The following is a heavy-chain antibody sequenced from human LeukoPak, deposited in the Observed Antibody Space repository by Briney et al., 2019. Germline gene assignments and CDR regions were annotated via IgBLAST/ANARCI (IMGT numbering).Heavy chain of an antibody. CDR2: IYHSGST. V-gene: IGHV4-38-2*02. D-gene: IGHD6-19*01. J-gene: IGHJ4*02. CDR3: ARRRGSSHFDY. CDR1: GYSISSGYY. Sequence: PSETLSLTCTVSGYSISSGYYWGWIRQPPGKGLEWIGSIYHSGSTYYNPSLKSRVTISVDTSKNQFSLKLSSVTAADTAVYYCARRRGSSHFDYWGQGTLVTVSS.